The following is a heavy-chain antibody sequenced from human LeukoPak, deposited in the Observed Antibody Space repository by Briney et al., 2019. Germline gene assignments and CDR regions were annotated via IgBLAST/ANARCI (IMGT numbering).Heavy chain of an antibody. V-gene: IGHV1-18*01. CDR3: ARDLSYYYDSSGYPDDNWFDP. Sequence: ASVKVSCKASGYTFTSYGISWVRQAPGQRLEWMGWISAYNGNTNYAQKLQGRVTMTTDTSTSTAYMELRSLRSDDTAVYYCARDLSYYYDSSGYPDDNWFDPWGQGTLVTVSS. CDR2: ISAYNGNT. CDR1: GYTFTSYG. J-gene: IGHJ5*02. D-gene: IGHD3-22*01.